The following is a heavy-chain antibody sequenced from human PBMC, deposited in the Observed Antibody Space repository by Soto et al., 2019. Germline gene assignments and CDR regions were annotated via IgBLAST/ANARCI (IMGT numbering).Heavy chain of an antibody. CDR3: STSGSGWYGVDFDV. J-gene: IGHJ3*01. CDR1: GFSFNSYT. V-gene: IGHV3-21*01. CDR2: ISSSGSFT. D-gene: IGHD6-19*01. Sequence: PVGSLRLSCAASGFSFNSYTMNWLRQAPGKGLEWVSSISSSGSFTDYADSVRGRFTISRDNAKNSLYLQMTSLSAEDTAVYYCSTSGSGWYGVDFDVWGQGTKVTVSS.